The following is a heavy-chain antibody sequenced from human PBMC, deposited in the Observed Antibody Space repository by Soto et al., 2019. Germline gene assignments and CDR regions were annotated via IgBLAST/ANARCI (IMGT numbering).Heavy chain of an antibody. D-gene: IGHD4-17*01. Sequence: EVQLVESGGGLVQPGGSLKLSCAASGFTFSGSAMHWVRQASGKGLEWVGRIRSKANSYATAYAASVKGRFTISRDDSKNTAYLQMHSLKTEDTSFYYCTRTMTTAAFDIWGQGTMVTVSS. CDR2: IRSKANSYAT. CDR1: GFTFSGSA. CDR3: TRTMTTAAFDI. J-gene: IGHJ3*02. V-gene: IGHV3-73*02.